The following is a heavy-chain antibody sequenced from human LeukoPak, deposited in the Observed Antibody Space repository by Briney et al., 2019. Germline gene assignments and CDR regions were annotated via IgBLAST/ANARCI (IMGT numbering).Heavy chain of an antibody. Sequence: ASVKVSCKTSGYTFIRYYIHWMRQAPGQGLEWMGVISPSDGRISYAQNFQGRVTMTRDTSTGTVYMDLSSLRSEDTALYYCARSGGSGDYYNAVDYWGQGTLVIVSS. D-gene: IGHD3-10*01. CDR3: ARSGGSGDYYNAVDY. J-gene: IGHJ4*02. CDR1: GYTFIRYY. V-gene: IGHV1-46*01. CDR2: ISPSDGRI.